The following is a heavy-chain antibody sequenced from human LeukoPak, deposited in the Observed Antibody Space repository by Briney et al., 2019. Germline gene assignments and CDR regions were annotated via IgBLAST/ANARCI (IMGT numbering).Heavy chain of an antibody. J-gene: IGHJ4*02. CDR2: IYTSGST. V-gene: IGHV4-4*07. CDR1: GGSISSYY. Sequence: SETLSLTCTVSGGSISSYYWSWIRQPAGKGLEWIGRIYTSGSTNYNPSLKSRVTMSVDTSKNQFSLKLSSVTAADTAVYYCARAHCSSTSCYLPDWGQGTLVTVSS. CDR3: ARAHCSSTSCYLPD. D-gene: IGHD2-2*01.